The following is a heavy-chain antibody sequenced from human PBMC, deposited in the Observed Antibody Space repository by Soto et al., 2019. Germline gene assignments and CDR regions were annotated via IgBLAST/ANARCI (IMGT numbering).Heavy chain of an antibody. V-gene: IGHV3-30-3*01. J-gene: IGHJ4*02. CDR2: ISYDGSNK. Sequence: QVQLVESGGGVVQPGRSLRLSCAASGFTFINYAMHWVRQAPGKGLEWVAGISYDGSNKYYADSVKGRFTISRDNSKNTMYLQMNSLSAEDTAVYHCARDQVKGTMTILWGQGTLVTVSS. D-gene: IGHD4-17*01. CDR3: ARDQVKGTMTIL. CDR1: GFTFINYA.